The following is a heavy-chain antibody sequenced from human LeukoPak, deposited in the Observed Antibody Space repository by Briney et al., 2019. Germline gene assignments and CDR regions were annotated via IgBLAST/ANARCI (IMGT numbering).Heavy chain of an antibody. CDR3: ARHKEASDSSSWYLVGTGLDI. V-gene: IGHV4-39*01. Sequence: PSETLSLTCTVSGGSISSSSYSWGWIRQPPGKGLEWIGSVYYSGSAYYSPSLKSRVTISVDTSKNQFSLRLSSVTAADTAVYYCARHKEASDSSSWYLVGTGLDIWGQGTMVTVS. J-gene: IGHJ3*02. CDR1: GGSISSSSYS. D-gene: IGHD6-13*01. CDR2: VYYSGSA.